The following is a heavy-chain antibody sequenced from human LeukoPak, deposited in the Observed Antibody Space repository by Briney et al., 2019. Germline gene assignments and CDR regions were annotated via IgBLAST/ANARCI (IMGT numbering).Heavy chain of an antibody. D-gene: IGHD3-3*01. CDR1: EYTFTGYY. Sequence: GASVKVSCKASEYTFTGYYMHWVRQAPGQGLEWMGWINPNSGGTNYAQKFQGRVTMTRDTSISTAYMELSRLRSDDTAVYYCAIIDFWSGYDDYWGQGTLVTVSS. CDR3: AIIDFWSGYDDY. V-gene: IGHV1-2*02. CDR2: INPNSGGT. J-gene: IGHJ4*02.